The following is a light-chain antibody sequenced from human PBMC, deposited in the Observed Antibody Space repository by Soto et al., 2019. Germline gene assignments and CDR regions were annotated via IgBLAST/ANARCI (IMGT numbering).Light chain of an antibody. Sequence: EIVMTQSPATLAVSPGESVTLSSRPSQSIGSYLAWYPQTRGQAPRLXIYGASSRATGIPERFLCSGAGTACTRPISRLEPEDFEVDACPQYGSSTLTFGGGTQVDIK. CDR2: GAS. J-gene: IGKJ4*01. CDR3: PQYGSSTLT. V-gene: IGKV3-20*01. CDR1: QSIGSY.